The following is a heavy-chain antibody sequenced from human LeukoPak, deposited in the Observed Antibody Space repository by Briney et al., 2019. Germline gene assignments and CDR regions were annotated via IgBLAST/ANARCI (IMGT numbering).Heavy chain of an antibody. J-gene: IGHJ5*02. CDR2: VSYDGSNK. Sequence: GSLRLSCAASGFTFSSYATHWVRQAPGKGLEWVAVVSYDGSNKNYADSVRGRFTISRDNSKNTLYLQMNSLRVEDTAVYYCARDRDSSGYYMISGFDPWGQGTLVTVSS. CDR3: ARDRDSSGYYMISGFDP. V-gene: IGHV3-30-3*01. D-gene: IGHD3-3*01. CDR1: GFTFSSYA.